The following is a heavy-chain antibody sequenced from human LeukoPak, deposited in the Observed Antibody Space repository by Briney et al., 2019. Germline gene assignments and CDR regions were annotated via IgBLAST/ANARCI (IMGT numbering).Heavy chain of an antibody. J-gene: IGHJ6*04. CDR1: GFTFSSYS. V-gene: IGHV3-21*04. CDR3: AKRVTAANYYYYGMDV. D-gene: IGHD2-21*02. CDR2: ISSSSSYI. Sequence: GGSLRLSCAASGFTFSSYSMNWVRQAPGKGLEWVSSISSSSSYIYYADSVKGRFTISRDNSKNTLYLQMNSLRAEDTAVYYCAKRVTAANYYYYGMDVWGKGTTVTVSS.